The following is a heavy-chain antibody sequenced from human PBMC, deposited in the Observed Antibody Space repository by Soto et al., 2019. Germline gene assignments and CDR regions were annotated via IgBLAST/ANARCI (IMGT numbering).Heavy chain of an antibody. CDR3: ARGELSTNDY. V-gene: IGHV1-46*01. J-gene: IGHJ4*02. D-gene: IGHD1-7*01. CDR2: INPSGGST. Sequence: GASVKVSCEACGYSFTSYYMHWVRQAPGQGLEWMGIINPSGGSTSYAQKFQGRVTMTRDTSTSTVYMELSSLRSEDTAVYYCARGELSTNDYWGQGTLVTVSS. CDR1: GYSFTSYY.